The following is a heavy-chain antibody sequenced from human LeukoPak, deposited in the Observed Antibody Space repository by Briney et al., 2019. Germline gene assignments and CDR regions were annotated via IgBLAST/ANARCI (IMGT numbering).Heavy chain of an antibody. J-gene: IGHJ4*02. Sequence: SVKVSCKASGGTFSSYAISWVRQAPGQGLEWMGRIIPIFGTANYAQKFRGRVTITTDESTSTAYMELSSLRSEDTAVYYCARDPGYSSGWYEGYFDYWGQGTLVTVSS. CDR1: GGTFSSYA. D-gene: IGHD6-19*01. CDR3: ARDPGYSSGWYEGYFDY. CDR2: IIPIFGTA. V-gene: IGHV1-69*05.